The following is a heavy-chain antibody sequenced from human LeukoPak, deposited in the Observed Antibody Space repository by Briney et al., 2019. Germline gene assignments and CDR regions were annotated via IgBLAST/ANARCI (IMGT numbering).Heavy chain of an antibody. V-gene: IGHV3-23*01. CDR1: GFTFSSYA. CDR2: ISGSGGST. Sequence: GGSLRLSCAASGFTFSSYAMSWVRQAPGKGLEWVSAISGSGGSTYYADSVKGRFTISRDNSKNTLYLQMNSLRAEDTAVYYCARGRRRYDFWSGYHFDYWGQGTPVTVSS. D-gene: IGHD3-3*01. CDR3: ARGRRRYDFWSGYHFDY. J-gene: IGHJ4*02.